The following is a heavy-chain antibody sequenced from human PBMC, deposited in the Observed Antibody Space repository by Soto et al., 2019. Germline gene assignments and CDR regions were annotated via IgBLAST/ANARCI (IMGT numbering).Heavy chain of an antibody. CDR2: ISDYHGNT. D-gene: IGHD1-26*01. V-gene: IGHV1-18*01. CDR1: GYTFTSYG. Sequence: QVQLVQSGAEVKKPGASVKVSCKASGYTFTSYGISWVRQAPGQGLEWMGWISDYHGNTNYAQKLQGRVTMTTDTSPSTAYMERRSLRSDDTAVYYCARDGSGRRTNYYYYGMDVWGQGTTVTVSS. J-gene: IGHJ6*02. CDR3: ARDGSGRRTNYYYYGMDV.